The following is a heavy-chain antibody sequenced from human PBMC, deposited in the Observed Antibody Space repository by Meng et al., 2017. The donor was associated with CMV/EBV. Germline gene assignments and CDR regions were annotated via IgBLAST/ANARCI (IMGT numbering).Heavy chain of an antibody. CDR2: IYPGDSDT. V-gene: IGHV5-51*01. CDR1: GYSFTSYW. Sequence: GGSLRLSCKVSGYSFTSYWIGWVRQMPGKGLEWMGIIYPGDSDTRYSPSFQGQVTITSDKSISTAYLQWSSLKASDTAMYYCTGRLAATEGTSFSYYGMDVWGQGTTVTVSS. CDR3: TGRLAATEGTSFSYYGMDV. D-gene: IGHD6-13*01. J-gene: IGHJ6*02.